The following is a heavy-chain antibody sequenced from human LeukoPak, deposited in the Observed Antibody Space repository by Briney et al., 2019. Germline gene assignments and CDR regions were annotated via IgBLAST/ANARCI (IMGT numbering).Heavy chain of an antibody. CDR3: AKGGCRGTCNPLAY. CDR2: SGDSDGST. CDR1: GFTFTSFA. D-gene: IGHD2-15*01. J-gene: IGHJ4*02. V-gene: IGHV3-23*01. Sequence: GGSLRLSCAASGFTFTSFAMSWVRQAPGKGLEWISSSGDSDGSTYYADSLKGRFTISRDNSKNTLYLQMNNLRAEDTAVYYCAKGGCRGTCNPLAYWGQGALVTVSP.